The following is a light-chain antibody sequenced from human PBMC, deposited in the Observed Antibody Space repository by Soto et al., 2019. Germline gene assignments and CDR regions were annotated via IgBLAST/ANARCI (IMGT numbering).Light chain of an antibody. CDR1: SSDVGDNNY. CDR2: DVT. V-gene: IGLV2-14*01. CDR3: TSYTSSSTLVV. Sequence: QSVLTQPASVSGSPGQSITISCTGTSSDVGDNNYVSWYQQHPGKAPKLMIYDVTNRPSGVSNRFSGSKSGNTASLAISGLQAEDEADYFCTSYTSSSTLVVFGGGTQLTVL. J-gene: IGLJ2*01.